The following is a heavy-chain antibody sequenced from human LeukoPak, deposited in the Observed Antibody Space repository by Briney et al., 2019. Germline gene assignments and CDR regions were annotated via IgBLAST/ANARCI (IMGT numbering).Heavy chain of an antibody. CDR1: GNLFTTYW. V-gene: IGHV5-51*01. Sequence: GGALVIHLQGSGNLFTTYWIGWGRPMPGEGPEWMGIIYPGDSDARYTPSFQGHITTSADKSVSTAYLQWSSLKASVTAMYYCASRGPTSSVLDYWGQGTLVTVSS. CDR3: ASRGPTSSVLDY. J-gene: IGHJ4*02. CDR2: IYPGDSDA. D-gene: IGHD1-26*01.